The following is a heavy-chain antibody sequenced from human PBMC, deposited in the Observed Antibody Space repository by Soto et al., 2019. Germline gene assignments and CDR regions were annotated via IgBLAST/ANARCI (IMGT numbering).Heavy chain of an antibody. CDR1: GGTFKSYV. CDR3: AGTQFDTSGYYPSGLEL. D-gene: IGHD3-22*01. V-gene: IGHV1-69*01. J-gene: IGHJ4*02. Sequence: QVQLEQSGAEVEKPGSSVKVSCKPSGGTFKSYVLNWVRQAPGQGLEWMGGIIPFLGSADYAQKFQDRVTITADESTSTAYFELSSLRSEDSAVYYCAGTQFDTSGYYPSGLELWGQGTLVTVAS. CDR2: IIPFLGSA.